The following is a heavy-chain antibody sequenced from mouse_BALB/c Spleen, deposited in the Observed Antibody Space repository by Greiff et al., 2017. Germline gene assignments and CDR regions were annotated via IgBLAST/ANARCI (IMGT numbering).Heavy chain of an antibody. V-gene: IGHV3-6*02. Sequence: ESGPGLVKPSQSLSLTCSVTGYSITSGYYWNWIRQFPGNKLEWMGYISYDGSNNYNPSLKNRISITRDTSKNQFFLKLNSVTTEDTATYYCARGDYGSEAYWGQGTLVTVSA. CDR3: ARGDYGSEAY. D-gene: IGHD1-1*01. CDR2: ISYDGSN. CDR1: GYSITSGYY. J-gene: IGHJ3*01.